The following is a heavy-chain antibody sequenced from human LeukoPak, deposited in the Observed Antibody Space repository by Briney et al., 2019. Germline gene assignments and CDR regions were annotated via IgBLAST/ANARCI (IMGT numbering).Heavy chain of an antibody. CDR2: IYHSGST. J-gene: IGHJ4*02. D-gene: IGHD4-17*01. Sequence: PSETLSLTCAVSGGSISSGGYSWRWIRQPPGKGLEWIGYIYHSGSTYYNPSLKSRVTISVDRSKNQFSLKLSSVTAADTAVYYCARGGGDYFDYWGQGTLVTVSS. CDR1: GGSISSGGYS. V-gene: IGHV4-30-2*01. CDR3: ARGGGDYFDY.